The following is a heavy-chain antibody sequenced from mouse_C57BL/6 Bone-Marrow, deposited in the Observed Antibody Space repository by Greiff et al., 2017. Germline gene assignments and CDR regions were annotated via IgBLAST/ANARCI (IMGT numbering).Heavy chain of an antibody. J-gene: IGHJ2*01. Sequence: QVQLQQSGAELVRPGTSVKVSCKASGYAFTNYLIEWVKQRPGQGLEWIGVINPGSGGTNYNEKFKGKATLTADKSSSTAYMQLSSLTSEDSAVYFCARSGSNVFDYWGQGTTLTVSS. V-gene: IGHV1-54*01. CDR3: ARSGSNVFDY. CDR2: INPGSGGT. D-gene: IGHD2-5*01. CDR1: GYAFTNYL.